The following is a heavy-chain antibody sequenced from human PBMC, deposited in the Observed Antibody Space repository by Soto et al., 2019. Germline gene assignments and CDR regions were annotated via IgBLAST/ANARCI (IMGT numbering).Heavy chain of an antibody. V-gene: IGHV3-30*18. D-gene: IGHD5-18*01. Sequence: GGSLRLSCAASGFTFSSYGMHWVRQAPGKGLEWVAVISYDGSNKYYAGSVKGRFTISRDNSKNTLYLQMNSLRAEDTAVYYCAKDPGYSYGYSAGDPWGQGTLVTVSS. CDR3: AKDPGYSYGYSAGDP. CDR2: ISYDGSNK. J-gene: IGHJ5*02. CDR1: GFTFSSYG.